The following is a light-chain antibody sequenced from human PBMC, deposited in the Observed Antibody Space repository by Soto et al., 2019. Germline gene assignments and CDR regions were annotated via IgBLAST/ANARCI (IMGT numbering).Light chain of an antibody. V-gene: IGLV2-8*01. CDR1: SSDVGGYNY. Sequence: QSALTQPPSASGSPGQSVTISCTGTSSDVGGYNYVSWYQQHPRKAPKLMIYEVSKRPSGVPDRFSGSKSGNTASLTVSGLQAEDEADYYCSSYAGSNTPDVFGTGTQLTVL. CDR3: SSYAGSNTPDV. J-gene: IGLJ1*01. CDR2: EVS.